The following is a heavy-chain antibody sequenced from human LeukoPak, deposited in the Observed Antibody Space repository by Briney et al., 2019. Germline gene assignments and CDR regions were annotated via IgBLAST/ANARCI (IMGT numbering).Heavy chain of an antibody. V-gene: IGHV4-39*07. Sequence: SETLSLTCTVSGGSISSSSYYWGWIRQPPGKGLEWIGSIYYSGSTYYNPSLKSRVTISVDTSKNQFSLKLSSVTAADTAVYYCARAASDYYYYYMDVWGKGTTVTVSS. J-gene: IGHJ6*03. CDR2: IYYSGST. CDR1: GGSISSSSYY. CDR3: ARAASDYYYYYMDV.